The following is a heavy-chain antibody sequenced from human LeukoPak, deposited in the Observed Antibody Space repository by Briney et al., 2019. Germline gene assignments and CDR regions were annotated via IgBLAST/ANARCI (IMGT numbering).Heavy chain of an antibody. D-gene: IGHD3-3*01. J-gene: IGHJ3*02. CDR2: IKQDGSEK. CDR3: ARARGGASWSGYFAFDI. V-gene: IGHV3-7*01. Sequence: GGSLRLSCAASGFTFSSYWMSWVRQAPGKGLEWVANIKQDGSEKYYVDSVKGRFTISRDNAKNSLYLQMNSLRAEDAAVYYCARARGGASWSGYFAFDIWGQGTVVTVSS. CDR1: GFTFSSYW.